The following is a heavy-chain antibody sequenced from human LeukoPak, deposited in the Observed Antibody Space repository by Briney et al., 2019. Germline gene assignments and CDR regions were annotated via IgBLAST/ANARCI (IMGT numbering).Heavy chain of an antibody. J-gene: IGHJ6*03. CDR1: GGSISSGNYY. D-gene: IGHD3-3*01. Sequence: SETLSLTCTVSGGSISSGNYYWSWTRQPAGKGLEWIGRLYTSGNTNYNPSLKSRVTLSIDTSKNQISLRLSSVTAADTAVYYCARDSFDFWSGFSLYYMDVWGKGTTVTVSS. V-gene: IGHV4-61*02. CDR3: ARDSFDFWSGFSLYYMDV. CDR2: LYTSGNT.